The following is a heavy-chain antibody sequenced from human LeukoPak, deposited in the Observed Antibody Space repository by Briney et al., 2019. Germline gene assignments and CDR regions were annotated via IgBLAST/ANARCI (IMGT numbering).Heavy chain of an antibody. CDR3: AKDFLGTVPDVFDI. CDR1: GFTFSDYY. D-gene: IGHD7-27*01. CDR2: ISGSGGST. V-gene: IGHV3-23*01. J-gene: IGHJ3*02. Sequence: GGSLRLSCAVSGFTFSDYYMSWIRQAPGKGLEWVSAISGSGGSTYYADSVKGRFAISRDNSENTLYLQMNRLRDEDTAVYHCAKDFLGTVPDVFDIWGQGTMVTVSS.